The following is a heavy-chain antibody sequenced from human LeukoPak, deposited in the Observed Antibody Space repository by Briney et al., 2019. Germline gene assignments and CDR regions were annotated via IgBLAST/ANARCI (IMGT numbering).Heavy chain of an antibody. CDR3: ATSMVVAAVIDY. Sequence: ASVKVSCKVSGYTLTELSMHWVRQAPGKGLEWMGGFDPEGGETIYAQKFQGRVTMTEDTSTDTAYMELSSLRSEDTAVYYCATSMVVAAVIDYWGQGTLVTVSS. J-gene: IGHJ4*02. CDR1: GYTLTELS. V-gene: IGHV1-24*01. D-gene: IGHD2-15*01. CDR2: FDPEGGET.